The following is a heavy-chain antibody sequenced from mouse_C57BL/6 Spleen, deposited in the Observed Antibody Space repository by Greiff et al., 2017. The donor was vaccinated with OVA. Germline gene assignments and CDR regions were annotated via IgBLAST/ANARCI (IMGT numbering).Heavy chain of an antibody. J-gene: IGHJ1*03. V-gene: IGHV1-26*01. CDR1: GYTFTDYY. D-gene: IGHD1-1*01. CDR3: ARTAGSSYWYFDV. Sequence: VQLQQSGPELVKPGASVKISCKASGYTFTDYYMNWVKQSHGKSLEWIGDINPNNGGTSYNQKFKGKATLTVDKSSSTAYMELRSLTSEDSAVYYWARTAGSSYWYFDVWGTGTTVTVSS. CDR2: INPNNGGT.